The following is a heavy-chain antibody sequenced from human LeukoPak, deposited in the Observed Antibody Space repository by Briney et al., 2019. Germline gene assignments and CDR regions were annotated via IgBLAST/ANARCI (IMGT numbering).Heavy chain of an antibody. D-gene: IGHD3-3*01. CDR2: IIGSGDST. CDR1: GFTFNTYG. CDR3: SKRLSGYYYFDS. V-gene: IGHV3-23*01. Sequence: GGSLRLSCAASGFTFNTYGMNWVRQAPGTGLEWVSSIIGSGDSTFYADSVKGRFTIPRDNSKKTLYLQMNSLRAEDTAVYYCSKRLSGYYYFDSWGQGILVTVSS. J-gene: IGHJ4*02.